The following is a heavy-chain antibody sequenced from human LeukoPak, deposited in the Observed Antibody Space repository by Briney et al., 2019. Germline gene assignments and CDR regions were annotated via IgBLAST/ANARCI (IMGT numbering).Heavy chain of an antibody. Sequence: GGSLTLSCEASGFTFSRYWMNWVRQARGKGLEWVANIKQDGSAKYYVDSEKGRFTISRDNTKNSVYLQMSSLRAEDTAIYFCARDRGSPGPLQLFDYWGQGTLVPVSS. CDR3: ARDRGSPGPLQLFDY. J-gene: IGHJ4*02. D-gene: IGHD1-7*01. CDR1: GFTFSRYW. V-gene: IGHV3-7*01. CDR2: IKQDGSAK.